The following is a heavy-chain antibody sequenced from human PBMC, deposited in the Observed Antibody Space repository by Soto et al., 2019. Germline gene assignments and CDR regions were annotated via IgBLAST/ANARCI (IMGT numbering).Heavy chain of an antibody. D-gene: IGHD3-3*01. CDR3: AREGSGLRFLELKNWFDP. V-gene: IGHV6-1*01. CDR2: TYYRSKWYN. J-gene: IGHJ5*02. CDR1: GDSVSSNSAA. Sequence: SQTLSLTCAISGDSVSSNSAAWNWIRQSPSRGLEWLGRTYYRSKWYNDYAVSVKSRITINPDTSKNQFSLQLNSVTPEDTAVYYCAREGSGLRFLELKNWFDPWGQGTLVTVSS.